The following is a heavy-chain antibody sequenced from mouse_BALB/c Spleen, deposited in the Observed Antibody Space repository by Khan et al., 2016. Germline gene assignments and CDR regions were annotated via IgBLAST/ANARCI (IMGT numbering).Heavy chain of an antibody. J-gene: IGHJ4*01. CDR1: GYAFTNYL. Sequence: QVQLKQSGAELVRPGTSVKVSCKASGYAFTNYLIERVKQRPGQGPEWIGVINPGSGGTNHNEKLKGKATLTADKSSSTAYIQLSSLTSDDTVVYFCKRYAGTYYAMDYWGQGTSVTVSS. CDR3: KRYAGTYYAMDY. CDR2: INPGSGGT. D-gene: IGHD1-1*02. V-gene: IGHV1-54*01.